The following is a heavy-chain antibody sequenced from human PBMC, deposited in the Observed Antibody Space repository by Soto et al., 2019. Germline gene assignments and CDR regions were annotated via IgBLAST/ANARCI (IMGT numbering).Heavy chain of an antibody. CDR1: GGSISSGDYY. V-gene: IGHV4-30-4*01. J-gene: IGHJ4*02. Sequence: QVQLQESGPGLVKPSQTLSLTCTVSGGSISSGDYYWSWIRQPPGKGLEWIGSIYYSGSTYYNQSLKSRVTISVDTSKNQCSLKLNSGTAADTAVYYCARRHSSPYFDYWGQGTLVTVSS. CDR2: IYYSGST. D-gene: IGHD6-13*01. CDR3: ARRHSSPYFDY.